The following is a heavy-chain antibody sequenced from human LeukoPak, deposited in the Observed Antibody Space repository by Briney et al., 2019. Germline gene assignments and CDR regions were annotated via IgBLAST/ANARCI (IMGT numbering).Heavy chain of an antibody. D-gene: IGHD1-14*01. CDR2: ISGSGGST. J-gene: IGHJ4*02. CDR1: GFTFSSYA. V-gene: IGHV3-23*01. Sequence: GGSLRLSCAASGFTFSSYAMSWVRQAPGKGLEWVSAISGSGGSTYYADSVKGRFTISRDNSKNTLYLQMNSQRAEDTAVYYCARDLHGMSDYWGQGTLVTVSS. CDR3: ARDLHGMSDY.